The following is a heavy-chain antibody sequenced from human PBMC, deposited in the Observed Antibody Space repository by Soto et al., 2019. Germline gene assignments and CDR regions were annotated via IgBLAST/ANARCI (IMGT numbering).Heavy chain of an antibody. CDR1: GYTFTSYG. Sequence: ASVKVSCKASGYTFTSYGISWVRQAPGQGLEWMGWISAYNGNTNYAQKLQGRVTMTTDTSTSTAYMELRSLRSDDTAVYYCAGDSSYCSSTSCYLGPWVPTKYGMDVWGQGTTVTVSS. J-gene: IGHJ6*02. CDR2: ISAYNGNT. CDR3: AGDSSYCSSTSCYLGPWVPTKYGMDV. D-gene: IGHD2-2*01. V-gene: IGHV1-18*04.